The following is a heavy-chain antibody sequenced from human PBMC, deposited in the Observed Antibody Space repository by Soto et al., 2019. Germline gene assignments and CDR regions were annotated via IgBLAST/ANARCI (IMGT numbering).Heavy chain of an antibody. CDR3: ARESGGATATLDYYYFYMDV. Sequence: QVQLVQSGAEVKKPGASVTVSCRSSGDTFTDYYMHWVRQAPGQGLEWMGWINLNSGVTTYAQKFQGWVTMTRDTSIRTVYMQLSRLRSDDTAVYYCARESGGATATLDYYYFYMDVWGTGTTVTVSS. CDR1: GDTFTDYY. V-gene: IGHV1-2*04. D-gene: IGHD5-12*01. J-gene: IGHJ6*03. CDR2: INLNSGVT.